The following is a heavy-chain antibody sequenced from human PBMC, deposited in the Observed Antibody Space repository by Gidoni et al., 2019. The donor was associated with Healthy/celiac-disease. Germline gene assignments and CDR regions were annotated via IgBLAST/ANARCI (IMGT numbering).Heavy chain of an antibody. Sequence: EVQLVESGGGLVQPGRSLRLSCAAPGFTFDDYAMHWVRQAPGKGLEWVSGISWNSGSIGYADSVKGRFTISRDNAKNSLYLQMNSLRAEDTALYYCAKDYYYYGMDVWGQGTTVTVSS. CDR3: AKDYYYYGMDV. CDR1: GFTFDDYA. CDR2: ISWNSGSI. V-gene: IGHV3-9*01. J-gene: IGHJ6*02.